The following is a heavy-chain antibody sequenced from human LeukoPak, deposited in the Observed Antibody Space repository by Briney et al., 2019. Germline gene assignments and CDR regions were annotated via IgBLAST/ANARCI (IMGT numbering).Heavy chain of an antibody. Sequence: GGSLRLSCAASGFTVSSYSINWVRQAPGKGLEWVSSISSSSSYIYYADSVKGRFTISRDNAKNSLYLQMNSLRAEDTAVYYCARPGYSGYDYGVDVWGQGTTVTVSS. CDR2: ISSSSSYI. V-gene: IGHV3-21*01. CDR3: ARPGYSGYDYGVDV. D-gene: IGHD5-12*01. J-gene: IGHJ6*02. CDR1: GFTVSSYS.